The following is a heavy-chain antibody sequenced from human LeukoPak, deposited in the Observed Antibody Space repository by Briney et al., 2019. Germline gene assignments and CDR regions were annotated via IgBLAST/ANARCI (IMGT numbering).Heavy chain of an antibody. D-gene: IGHD2-8*01. CDR1: GFTFSSYE. Sequence: GGSLRLSCAASGFTFSSYEMNWVRQAPGKGLEWVSYISSSGSTIYYADSVKGRFTISRDNSKNTVYLQMNSLRAEDTAVYYCAKDRSCTNDVCHGDFDYWGQGTLVTASS. CDR2: ISSSGSTI. CDR3: AKDRSCTNDVCHGDFDY. V-gene: IGHV3-48*03. J-gene: IGHJ4*02.